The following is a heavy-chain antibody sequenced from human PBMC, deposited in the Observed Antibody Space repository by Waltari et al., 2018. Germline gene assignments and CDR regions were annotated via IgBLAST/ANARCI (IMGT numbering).Heavy chain of an antibody. CDR1: GGSFSGYY. V-gene: IGHV4-34*01. CDR2: INHSGST. J-gene: IGHJ6*02. Sequence: QVQLQQWGAGLLKPSETLSLTCAVYGGSFSGYYWTWLRQPPGTGLEWIGEINHSGSTNYNPSLKSRVTISVDTSKNQFSLKLSSVTAADTAVYYCARVFVSLVRGVKYYGMDVWGQGTTVTVSS. D-gene: IGHD3-10*01. CDR3: ARVFVSLVRGVKYYGMDV.